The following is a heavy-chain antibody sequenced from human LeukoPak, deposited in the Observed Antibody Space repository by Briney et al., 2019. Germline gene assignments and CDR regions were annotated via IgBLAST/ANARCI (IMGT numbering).Heavy chain of an antibody. Sequence: SETLSLTCTVSSGSISSSSYYWGWIRQPPGKGLEWIGSIYYSGSTYYNPSLKSRVTISVDTSKNQFSLKLSSVTAADTAVYYCARLTWVRGVLFDYWGQGTLVTVSS. CDR3: ARLTWVRGVLFDY. J-gene: IGHJ4*02. D-gene: IGHD3-10*01. CDR1: SGSISSSSYY. CDR2: IYYSGST. V-gene: IGHV4-39*01.